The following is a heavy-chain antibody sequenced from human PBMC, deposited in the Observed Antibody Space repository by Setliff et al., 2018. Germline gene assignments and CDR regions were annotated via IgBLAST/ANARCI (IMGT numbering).Heavy chain of an antibody. CDR3: AREGVHTWSSTDYHYYMDV. D-gene: IGHD2-21*01. CDR2: VIPIFGTT. V-gene: IGHV1-69*13. Sequence: GASVKVSCKASGYTFTSYGVSWVRQAPGQGLEWMGGVIPIFGTTNYAQKFQGRITISADESTTTAYMELSSLRSEDTAVYYCAREGVHTWSSTDYHYYMDVWGRGTTVTVSS. J-gene: IGHJ6*03. CDR1: GYTFTSYG.